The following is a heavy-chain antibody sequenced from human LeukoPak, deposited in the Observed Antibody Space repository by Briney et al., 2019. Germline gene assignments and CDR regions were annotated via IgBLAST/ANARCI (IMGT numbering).Heavy chain of an antibody. Sequence: ETLSLTCTVSGGSISSYYWSWIRQPPGKGLEWIGYIYYSGSTNYNPSLKSRVTISVDTSKNQFSLKLSSVTAADTAVYYCARLSRGYCSSTSCPMDYWGQGTLVTVSS. CDR3: ARLSRGYCSSTSCPMDY. D-gene: IGHD2-2*01. CDR2: IYYSGST. V-gene: IGHV4-59*01. CDR1: GGSISSYY. J-gene: IGHJ4*02.